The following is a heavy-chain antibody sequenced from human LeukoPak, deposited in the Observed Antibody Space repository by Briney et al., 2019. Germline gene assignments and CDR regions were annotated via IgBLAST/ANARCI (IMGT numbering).Heavy chain of an antibody. D-gene: IGHD5-12*01. CDR1: GFTFSSYA. Sequence: GGSLRLSCAASGFTFSSYAMSWVRQAPGKGLEWVSAISGSGGSTYYADSVKGRFTISRDNSKNTLYLQMNSLRAEDTAVYYCATERLVATISRAFDYWGQGTLVTVSS. CDR2: ISGSGGST. V-gene: IGHV3-23*01. CDR3: ATERLVATISRAFDY. J-gene: IGHJ4*02.